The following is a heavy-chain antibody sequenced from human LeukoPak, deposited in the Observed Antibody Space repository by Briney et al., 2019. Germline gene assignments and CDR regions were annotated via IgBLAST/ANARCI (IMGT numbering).Heavy chain of an antibody. CDR1: GYTFTSYA. V-gene: IGHV1-2*02. J-gene: IGHJ4*02. D-gene: IGHD1-26*01. Sequence: EASVKVSCKASGYTFTSYAMNWVRQAPGQGLEWMGWVNPNSGDTYYAQKFQGRVTMTRDTSISTAYIELSRLRSDDTAVYYCARGRRILVGDTNAGDFFDYWGQGTLVTVSS. CDR2: VNPNSGDT. CDR3: ARGRRILVGDTNAGDFFDY.